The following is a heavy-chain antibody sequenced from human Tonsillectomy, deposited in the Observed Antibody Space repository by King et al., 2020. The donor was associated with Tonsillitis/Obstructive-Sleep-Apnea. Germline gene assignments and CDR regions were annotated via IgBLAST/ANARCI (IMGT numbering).Heavy chain of an antibody. D-gene: IGHD3-22*01. CDR1: GYTFTSYD. CDR3: ARDYYDSSGYYHGYFQH. V-gene: IGHV1-18*01. J-gene: IGHJ1*01. Sequence: VQLVESGAEVKKPGASVKVSCTASGYTFTSYDITWVRQAPGQGLEWMGWSRPNNGDTNYAQKFQGRVTMTSDTSTSTAYMELRSLRSDDTAVYYCARDYYDSSGYYHGYFQHWGQGTLVTVSS. CDR2: SRPNNGDT.